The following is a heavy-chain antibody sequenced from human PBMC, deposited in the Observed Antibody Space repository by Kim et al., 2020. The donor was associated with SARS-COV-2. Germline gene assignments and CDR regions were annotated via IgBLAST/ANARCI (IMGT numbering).Heavy chain of an antibody. D-gene: IGHD6-6*01. CDR1: GFTFSSYS. CDR3: ARDLARGQLAHYYGMDV. CDR2: ISSSSSYI. V-gene: IGHV3-21*01. J-gene: IGHJ6*02. Sequence: GGSLRLSCAASGFTFSSYSMNWVRQAPWKGLEWVSSISSSSSYIYYADSVKGRFTISRDNAKNSLYLQMNSLRAEDTAVYYCARDLARGQLAHYYGMDVWGQGTTVTVYS.